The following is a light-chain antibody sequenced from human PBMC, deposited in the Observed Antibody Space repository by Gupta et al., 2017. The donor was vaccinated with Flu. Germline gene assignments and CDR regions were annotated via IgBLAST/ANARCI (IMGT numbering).Light chain of an antibody. Sequence: QSALTQPPSASGSPGQSVTISCTGTSSDVGGHNYVSWYQQHPGKAPKRIMYEVTKRPSGVPDRFSGSKSGNKASLTVSGLQAEDEADYYCSSCAGNNNWVFGGGTKLTVL. CDR2: EVT. V-gene: IGLV2-8*01. J-gene: IGLJ3*02. CDR1: SSDVGGHNY. CDR3: SSCAGNNNWV.